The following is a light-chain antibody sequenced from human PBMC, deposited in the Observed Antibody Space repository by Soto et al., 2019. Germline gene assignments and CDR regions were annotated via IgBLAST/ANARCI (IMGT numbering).Light chain of an antibody. CDR2: EVS. Sequence: QSVLTQPPSASGSPGQSVTISCTGTSSDIGAYIYVSWYQQPPGKAPKLMISEVSRRPSGVPERFSGSKSGNTASLTVSGLQADDDAHYYCSSYAGSNNFVFGTGTKVTVL. CDR1: SSDIGAYIY. V-gene: IGLV2-8*01. CDR3: SSYAGSNNFV. J-gene: IGLJ1*01.